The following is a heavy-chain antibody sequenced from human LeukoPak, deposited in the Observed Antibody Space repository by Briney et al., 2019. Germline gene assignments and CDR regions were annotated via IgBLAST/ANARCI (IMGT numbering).Heavy chain of an antibody. Sequence: GSSVKVSCKASGGTFSSYAISWVRQAPGQGLEWMGGIIPIFGTANYAQKFQGRVTITADESTSTAYMELSSLRSEDTAVYYCARTSYGSGGFENWFDPWGQGTLVTVSS. V-gene: IGHV1-69*01. CDR2: IIPIFGTA. CDR1: GGTFSSYA. D-gene: IGHD3-10*01. CDR3: ARTSYGSGGFENWFDP. J-gene: IGHJ5*02.